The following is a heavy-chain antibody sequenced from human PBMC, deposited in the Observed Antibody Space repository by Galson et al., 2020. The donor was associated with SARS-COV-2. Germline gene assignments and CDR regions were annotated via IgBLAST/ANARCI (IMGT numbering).Heavy chain of an antibody. Sequence: SEPLSLTCTVSGRHLNSYYWSWIRQPPGKGLEWIGYIYHSGSTHLNPSLKSRVTISVDTSKHQFSLKLSSVTAADTAVYYCARVLDGSIYQYYVDVWGKGATVIVSS. CDR1: GRHLNSYY. CDR3: ARVLDGSIYQYYVDV. D-gene: IGHD5-12*01. J-gene: IGHJ6*03. CDR2: IYHSGST. V-gene: IGHV4-59*01.